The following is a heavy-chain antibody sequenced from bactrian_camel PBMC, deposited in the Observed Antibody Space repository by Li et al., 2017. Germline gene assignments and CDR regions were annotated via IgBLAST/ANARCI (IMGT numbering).Heavy chain of an antibody. D-gene: IGHD1*01. Sequence: HVQLVESGGGSVQPGGSLRLSCVSSGYIYNSFRGSCMAWFRQVPGKEREAVASIFSAGGSTYYADSVKGRFTISQDKHAKILALTMNGLKTEDTAVYYCSAECRLLQWAPPVYYWGQGTQVTVS. J-gene: IGHJ4*01. CDR1: GYIYNSFRGSC. CDR2: IFSAGGST. V-gene: IGHV3S1*01. CDR3: SAECRLLQWAPPVYY.